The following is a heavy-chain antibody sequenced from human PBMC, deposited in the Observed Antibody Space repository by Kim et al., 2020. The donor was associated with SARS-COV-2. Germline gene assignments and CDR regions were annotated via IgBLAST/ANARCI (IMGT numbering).Heavy chain of an antibody. J-gene: IGHJ4*02. D-gene: IGHD3-3*01. CDR1: GYTFTDYY. CDR2: INPYSGDT. CDR3: ARSAHFWSGHYLDF. Sequence: ASVKVSCKASGYTFTDYYIHWVRQAPGQELEWMGWINPYSGDTNYAQKFQGRVTMTRDTAISTPYVELSSLRSDDTAVYYCARSAHFWSGHYLDFWGQGTLITVSP. V-gene: IGHV1-2*02.